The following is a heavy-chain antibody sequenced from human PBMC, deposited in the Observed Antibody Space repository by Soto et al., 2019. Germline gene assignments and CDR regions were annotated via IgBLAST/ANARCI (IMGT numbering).Heavy chain of an antibody. CDR3: ARQGSY. J-gene: IGHJ4*02. V-gene: IGHV4-39*01. Sequence: QLQLQESGPGLVKPSETLSLTCNVSGVSISDTSYYWGWIRQPPGKGLEWIGTIYFNGNTFYNPSLKSRLTISVATPKNQISLRLTSVTAADSAVYYCARQGSYWGQGTLVAVSS. CDR1: GVSISDTSYY. CDR2: IYFNGNT.